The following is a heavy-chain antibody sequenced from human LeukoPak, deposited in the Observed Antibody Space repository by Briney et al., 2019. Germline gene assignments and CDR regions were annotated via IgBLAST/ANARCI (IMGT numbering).Heavy chain of an antibody. V-gene: IGHV3-23*01. D-gene: IGHD3-22*01. CDR1: EFTFTSYA. J-gene: IGHJ4*02. CDR3: AKDRGAYYYDSSGYYDY. Sequence: PGGSLRLSCAASEFTFTSYAMTWVRQAPGKGLEWVSAISGSGGSTYYADSVKGRFTISRDNSKNTLYLQMNSLRAEDTAVYYCAKDRGAYYYDSSGYYDYWGQGTLVTVSS. CDR2: ISGSGGST.